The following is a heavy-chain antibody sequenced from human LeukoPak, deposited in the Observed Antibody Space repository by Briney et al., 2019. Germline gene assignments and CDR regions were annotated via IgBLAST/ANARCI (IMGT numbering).Heavy chain of an antibody. CDR1: GGSFSGYY. D-gene: IGHD1-20*01. Sequence: SETLSLTCAVYGGSFSGYYWSWIRQPPGKGLEWMGEINHGGSTNYNPSLKSRVTISVDTSKNQFSLKLSSVTAADTAVYYCARGGNPSYNWNYYYYYYMDVWGKGTTVTVSS. V-gene: IGHV4-34*01. CDR2: INHGGST. J-gene: IGHJ6*03. CDR3: ARGGNPSYNWNYYYYYYMDV.